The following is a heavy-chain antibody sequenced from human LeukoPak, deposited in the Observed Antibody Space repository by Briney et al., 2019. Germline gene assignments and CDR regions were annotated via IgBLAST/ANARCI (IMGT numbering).Heavy chain of an antibody. CDR3: ARGRDYGDSYYYGMDV. CDR1: GGSFSGYY. V-gene: IGHV4-34*01. CDR2: INYSGST. J-gene: IGHJ6*02. D-gene: IGHD4-17*01. Sequence: ASETLSLTCAVYGGSFSGYYWSWIRQPPGKGLEWIGEINYSGSTNYNPSLKSRVTISVDTSKNQFSLKLSSVTAADTAVYYCARGRDYGDSYYYGMDVWGQGTTVTVSS.